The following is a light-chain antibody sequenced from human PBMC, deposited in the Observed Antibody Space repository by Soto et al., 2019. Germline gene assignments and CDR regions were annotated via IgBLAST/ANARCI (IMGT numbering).Light chain of an antibody. CDR2: DAS. Sequence: EIVLTQSPASLCLSPGERATLSCRASQSVSSYLAWYQQKPGQAPRLLIYDASNRATGIPARFSGSGSGTDFTLTISSLEPEDFAVYYCQQRSNWPPLTFGGGTTVDIK. CDR1: QSVSSY. CDR3: QQRSNWPPLT. V-gene: IGKV3-11*01. J-gene: IGKJ4*01.